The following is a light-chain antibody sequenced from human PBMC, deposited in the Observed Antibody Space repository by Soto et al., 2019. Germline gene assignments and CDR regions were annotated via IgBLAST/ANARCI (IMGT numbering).Light chain of an antibody. Sequence: AIRMTQSPSSFSASTGDRVTITCRASQGISSYLAWYQQKPGKAPKLLIYAASTLQSGVPSRFSGSGSGTDFTLTISCLLSEDFATSYCQQYYSYPLFTFGPGTKVDIK. CDR3: QQYYSYPLFT. J-gene: IGKJ3*01. CDR1: QGISSY. CDR2: AAS. V-gene: IGKV1-8*01.